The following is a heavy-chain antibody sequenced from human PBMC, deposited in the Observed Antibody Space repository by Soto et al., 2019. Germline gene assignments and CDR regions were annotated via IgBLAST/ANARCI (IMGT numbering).Heavy chain of an antibody. CDR2: MYYRGST. J-gene: IGHJ4*02. CDR3: ARADYGELWFDY. V-gene: IGHV4-59*01. D-gene: IGHD4-17*01. Sequence: SETLSLTCSVSGVSIRNFYWTWIRQPPGRGLEWIGYMYYRGSTNYNPSLKSRVTISVDTSKNQFSLKLTSVTAADTAVYYCARADYGELWFDYWGQGTLVTVSS. CDR1: GVSIRNFY.